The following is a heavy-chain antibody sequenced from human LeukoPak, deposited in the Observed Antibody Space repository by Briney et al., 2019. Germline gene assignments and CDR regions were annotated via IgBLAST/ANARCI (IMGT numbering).Heavy chain of an antibody. CDR2: INPNSGGT. J-gene: IGHJ4*02. D-gene: IGHD2-2*02. CDR3: ARSVVVPAAITEFDY. V-gene: IGHV1-2*06. Sequence: ASVKVSCKASGYTFTSYYMHWVRQAPGQGLEWMGRINPNSGGTNYAQKFQGRVTMTRDTSISTAYMELSRLRSDDTAVYYCARSVVVPAAITEFDYWGQGTLVTVSS. CDR1: GYTFTSYY.